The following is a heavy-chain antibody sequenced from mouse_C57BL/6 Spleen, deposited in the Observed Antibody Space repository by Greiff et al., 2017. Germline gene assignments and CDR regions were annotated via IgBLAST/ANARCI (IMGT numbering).Heavy chain of an antibody. J-gene: IGHJ2*01. V-gene: IGHV1-55*01. CDR3: ARRLRRYFDY. CDR1: GYTFTSYW. D-gene: IGHD1-1*01. CDR2: IYPGSGST. Sequence: QVQLKQPGAELVKPGASVKMSCKASGYTFTSYWITWVKQRPGQGLEWIGDIYPGSGSTNYNEKFKSKATLTVDTSSSTAYMQLSSLTAEDSAVYYCARRLRRYFDYWGQGTTLTVSS.